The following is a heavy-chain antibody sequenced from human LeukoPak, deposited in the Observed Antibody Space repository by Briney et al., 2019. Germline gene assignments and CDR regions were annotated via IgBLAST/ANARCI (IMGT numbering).Heavy chain of an antibody. CDR3: ARGAWATRLGS. J-gene: IGHJ4*02. V-gene: IGHV4-34*01. CDR1: GEALNSYY. D-gene: IGHD2-15*01. Sequence: PSETLSLTCAVYGEALNSYYWSWVRQPPGPRLEWIGEIYESGTTEYNPSLKSRVTISMVPSKQQFSLSLSSVTAADTAVYYCARGAWATRLGSWGLGTPVIVSS. CDR2: IYESGTT.